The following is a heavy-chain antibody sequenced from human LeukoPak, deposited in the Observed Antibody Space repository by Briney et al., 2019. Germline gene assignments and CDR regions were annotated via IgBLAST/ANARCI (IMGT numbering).Heavy chain of an antibody. J-gene: IGHJ4*02. CDR1: GFXFSSYG. CDR3: AKDQSGWSGYATPGY. CDR2: ISYDGSNK. D-gene: IGHD5-12*01. V-gene: IGHV3-30*18. Sequence: GGSLRLSCAASGFXFSSYGIHWVRQAPGKGLEWVAVISYDGSNKYYADSVKGRFTISRDNSKNTLYLQMNSLRAEDTAIYYCAKDQSGWSGYATPGYWGQGTLVTVSS.